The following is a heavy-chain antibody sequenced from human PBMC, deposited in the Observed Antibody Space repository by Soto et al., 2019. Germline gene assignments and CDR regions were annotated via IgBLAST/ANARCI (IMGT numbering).Heavy chain of an antibody. D-gene: IGHD2-8*01. V-gene: IGHV1-8*01. CDR3: ARGWDVLMVYATDY. Sequence: QVQLVQSGAEVKKPGASVKVSCKASGYTFTSYDINWVRQATGQGLEGMGWMNPNSGNTGYAQKFQGRVTMTRNTSISTAYMELSSLRSEDTAVYYCARGWDVLMVYATDYWGQGTLVTVSS. CDR1: GYTFTSYD. CDR2: MNPNSGNT. J-gene: IGHJ4*02.